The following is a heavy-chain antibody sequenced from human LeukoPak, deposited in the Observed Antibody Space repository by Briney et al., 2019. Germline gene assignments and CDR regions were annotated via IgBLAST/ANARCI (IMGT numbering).Heavy chain of an antibody. CDR3: ARESGYGDYDFDY. CDR2: IYYSGST. Sequence: PSQTLSLTCTVSGGSISSGDYYWSWIRQPPGKGLEWIGYIYYSGSTYYNPSLKSRVTISVDTSKNQFSLRLSSVTAADTAVYYCARESGYGDYDFDYWGQGTLVTVSS. V-gene: IGHV4-30-4*08. J-gene: IGHJ4*02. CDR1: GGSISSGDYY. D-gene: IGHD4-17*01.